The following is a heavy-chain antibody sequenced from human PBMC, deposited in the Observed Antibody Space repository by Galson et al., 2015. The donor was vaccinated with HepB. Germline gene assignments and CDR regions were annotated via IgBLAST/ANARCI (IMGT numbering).Heavy chain of an antibody. CDR1: GGSISSSRYY. D-gene: IGHD5-12*01. J-gene: IGHJ4*02. CDR2: IYSSGSP. CDR3: ARVVYSGYDRFDY. Sequence: TLSLTCTVSGGSISSSRYYWGWVRQPPGKGLEWIGSIYSSGSPYYNPSLKSRVTISVDTSKNQFSLKLSSVTAADPAVYYCARVVYSGYDRFDYWGQGTLVTVSS. V-gene: IGHV4-39*07.